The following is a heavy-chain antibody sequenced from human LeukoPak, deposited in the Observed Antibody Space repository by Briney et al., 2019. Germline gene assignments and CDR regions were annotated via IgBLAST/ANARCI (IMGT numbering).Heavy chain of an antibody. Sequence: KPSENLSLTFTFSGGSISSYYWSWIRQPPGKGLEWIGYIYYSGSTNYNPSLKSRVTISVDTSKNQFSLKLSSVTAADTAVYYCARTSGTSFDYWGQGTLVTVSS. CDR3: ARTSGTSFDY. CDR1: GGSISSYY. J-gene: IGHJ4*02. CDR2: IYYSGST. D-gene: IGHD1-14*01. V-gene: IGHV4-59*01.